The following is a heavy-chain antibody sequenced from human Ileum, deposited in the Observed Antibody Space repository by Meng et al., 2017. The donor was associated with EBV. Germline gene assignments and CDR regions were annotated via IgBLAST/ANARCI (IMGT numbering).Heavy chain of an antibody. V-gene: IGHV6-1*01. J-gene: IGHJ4*02. CDR2: TYYRSKWYN. D-gene: IGHD6-13*01. CDR1: GDSVSNHRAG. CDR3: ARAFGQLVHFDY. Sequence: QAQRQQTGPGRVKPSQTLSLTWAVSGDSVSNHRAGWNWIRQSPSRGLEWLGRTYYRSKWYNDYAVSVKSRIIINPDTSKNQFSLQLNSVTPEDTAVYYCARAFGQLVHFDYWGQGTLVTVSS.